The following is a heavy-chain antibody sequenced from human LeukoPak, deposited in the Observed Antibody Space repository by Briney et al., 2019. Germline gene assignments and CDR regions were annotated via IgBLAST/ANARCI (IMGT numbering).Heavy chain of an antibody. Sequence: SVKVSCKASGGTFSSYAISWVRQAPGQGLEWMGRIIPIFGTANYAQKFQGRVTITTDESTSTAYMELSSLRSEDTAVYYCARGDGYTLGYYFYYMDVWGKGTTVTVSS. V-gene: IGHV1-69*05. D-gene: IGHD5-24*01. CDR1: GGTFSSYA. CDR3: ARGDGYTLGYYFYYMDV. J-gene: IGHJ6*03. CDR2: IIPIFGTA.